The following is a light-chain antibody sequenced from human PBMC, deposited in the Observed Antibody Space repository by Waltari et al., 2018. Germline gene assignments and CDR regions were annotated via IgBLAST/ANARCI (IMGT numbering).Light chain of an antibody. CDR2: AAS. V-gene: IGKV1-12*01. J-gene: IGKJ1*01. CDR3: QQGSIFPRT. Sequence: DIQMTQSPSSVSAAVGDRGTITCRASQGISTWLAWYQQKPGKAPQLLIYAASTLQSGVPSRFSGSGSGTDFTLTISNLQPEDFATYYCQQGSIFPRTFGQGTKVEIQ. CDR1: QGISTW.